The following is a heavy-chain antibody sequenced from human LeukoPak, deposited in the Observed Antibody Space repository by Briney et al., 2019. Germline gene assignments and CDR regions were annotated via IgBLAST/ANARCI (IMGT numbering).Heavy chain of an antibody. J-gene: IGHJ4*02. CDR1: GFTFRSYW. CDR3: AKDIYGDYGRPGFDY. CDR2: ISGDGSMT. Sequence: GGSLRLSCAVSGFTFRSYWMHWVRQAPGKGLVWVSRISGDGSMTNYADSVKSRFTISRDNAKNTVYLQMNSLRAEDTAVYYCAKDIYGDYGRPGFDYWGQGTLVTVSS. D-gene: IGHD4-17*01. V-gene: IGHV3-74*01.